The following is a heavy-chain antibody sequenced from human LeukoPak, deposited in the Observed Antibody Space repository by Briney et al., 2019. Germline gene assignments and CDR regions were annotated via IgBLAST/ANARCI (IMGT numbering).Heavy chain of an antibody. CDR3: ARAIAAAGTFFDY. CDR2: IYYSESN. Sequence: PSETLSLTYTVSGGSNSSGDYYWSWIRQPPGKGLEWFGYIYYSESNYYNPSLKRRVTISVDTSKNQFSLKLTSVTAADTAVYYCARAIAAAGTFFDYWGQGTLVTVSS. J-gene: IGHJ4*02. D-gene: IGHD6-13*01. V-gene: IGHV4-30-4*08. CDR1: GGSNSSGDYY.